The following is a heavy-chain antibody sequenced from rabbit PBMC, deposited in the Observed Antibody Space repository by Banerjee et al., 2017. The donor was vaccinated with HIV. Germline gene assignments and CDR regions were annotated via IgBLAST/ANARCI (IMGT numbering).Heavy chain of an antibody. CDR2: IYAGSSGGT. J-gene: IGHJ4*01. V-gene: IGHV1S45*01. Sequence: QEQLEESGGDLVKPGASLTLTCTASGFSFSNNYVMCWVRQAPGKGLEWIACIYAGSSGGTYYASWAKGRFTISKTSSTTVTLQMTSLTAADTATYFCARDLVSYFGSSYDTLWGPGTLVTVS. D-gene: IGHD8-1*01. CDR3: ARDLVSYFGSSYDTL. CDR1: GFSFSNNYV.